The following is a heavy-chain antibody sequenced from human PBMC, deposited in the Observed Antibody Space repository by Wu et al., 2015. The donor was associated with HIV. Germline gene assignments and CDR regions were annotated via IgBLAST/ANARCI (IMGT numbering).Heavy chain of an antibody. CDR1: GYTFTDYY. CDR3: AAERGEVDDYGDYILGRNLLVGLR. Sequence: QVQLLQSGAEVKKPGASVIISCKASGYTFTDYYIYWVRQAPGQGPEWMGRIFLSLGLSESVQKLHDRVTITADEFKNTIYMELTSLTSEDTAFYYCAAERGEVDDYGDYILGRNLLVGLRWGQGTLVTVSS. D-gene: IGHD4-17*01. J-gene: IGHJ4*02. V-gene: IGHV1-46*01. CDR2: IFLSLGLS.